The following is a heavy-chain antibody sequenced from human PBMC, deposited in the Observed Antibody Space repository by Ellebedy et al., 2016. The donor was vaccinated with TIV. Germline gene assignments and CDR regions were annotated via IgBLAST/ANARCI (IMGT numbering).Heavy chain of an antibody. CDR3: ARDGSIVGATKNAFDI. CDR1: GFSFSPYS. V-gene: IGHV3-21*01. J-gene: IGHJ3*02. D-gene: IGHD1-26*01. CDR2: VSSSSRYI. Sequence: PGGSLRLSCAVSGFSFSPYSMNWVRQALAQGLEWVSSVSSSSRYIYYADSVKGRFTISRDNAKNSLYLQMNSLRAEDTAVYYCARDGSIVGATKNAFDIWGQGTMVTVSS.